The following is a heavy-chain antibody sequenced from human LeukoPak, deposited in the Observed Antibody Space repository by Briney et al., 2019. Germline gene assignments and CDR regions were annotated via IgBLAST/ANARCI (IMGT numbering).Heavy chain of an antibody. CDR3: ARDSGYYYDSSGYYFDY. CDR1: GGTFSSYA. V-gene: IGHV1-69*05. D-gene: IGHD3-22*01. J-gene: IGHJ4*02. Sequence: SVKVSCKASGGTFSSYAISWVRQAPGQGLEWMGGIIPIFGTASYAQKFQGRVTMTRDTSTSTVYMELSSLRSEDTAVYYCARDSGYYYDSSGYYFDYWGQGTLVTVSS. CDR2: IIPIFGTA.